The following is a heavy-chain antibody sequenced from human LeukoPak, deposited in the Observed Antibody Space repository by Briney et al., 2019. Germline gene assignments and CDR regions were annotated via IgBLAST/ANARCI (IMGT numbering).Heavy chain of an antibody. CDR2: IIPIFGTA. CDR1: GGTFSSYA. Sequence: SVKVSCKASGGTFSSYAISWVRQAPGQGLEWMGGIIPIFGTANYAQKFQGRVTITTDESTSTAYMELSSLRSEDTAVYYCARAFGIAAAGDAFDIWGQGTMVTVSS. CDR3: ARAFGIAAAGDAFDI. V-gene: IGHV1-69*05. J-gene: IGHJ3*02. D-gene: IGHD6-13*01.